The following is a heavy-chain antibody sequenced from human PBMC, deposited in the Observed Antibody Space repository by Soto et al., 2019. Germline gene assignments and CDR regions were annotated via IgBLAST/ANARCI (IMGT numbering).Heavy chain of an antibody. CDR1: GGTFVRHV. CDR2: INPLSGIP. Sequence: QVQLVQSGAEVKKPESSVKVSCKTSGGTFVRHVISWVRQAPGQGPEWMGKINPLSGIPNYAQKFQDRVTFTADTDSSTAYMELSSLRSDDTAVYYCAAPACAATWCCPSHNFDHWGQGTLVTVSS. V-gene: IGHV1-69*09. J-gene: IGHJ4*02. CDR3: AAPACAATWCCPSHNFDH. D-gene: IGHD2-2*01.